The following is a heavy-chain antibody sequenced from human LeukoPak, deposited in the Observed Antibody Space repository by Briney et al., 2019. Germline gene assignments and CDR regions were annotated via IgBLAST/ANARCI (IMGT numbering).Heavy chain of an antibody. D-gene: IGHD3-10*01. CDR1: GDSVSSNSAA. J-gene: IGHJ6*02. CDR3: ARYYYGSGSSNYYYYGMDV. CDR2: TYYRSKWYN. Sequence: SQTLSLTCAISGDSVSSNSAAWNWIRQSPSRGLEWLGRTYYRSKWYNDYAVSVKSRITINPDTSKNQFSLQLNSVTPEDTAVYYCARYYYGSGSSNYYYYGMDVWGQGTMVTVSS. V-gene: IGHV6-1*01.